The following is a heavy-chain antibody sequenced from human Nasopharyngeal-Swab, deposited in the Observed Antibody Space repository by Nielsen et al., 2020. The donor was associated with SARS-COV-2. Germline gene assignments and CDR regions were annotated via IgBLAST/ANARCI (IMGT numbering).Heavy chain of an antibody. V-gene: IGHV1-69*13. CDR2: IIPIFGTA. D-gene: IGHD6-19*01. Sequence: SVKVSCKASGGTFSSYAISWVRQAPGQGLEWMGGIIPIFGTANYAQKFQGRVTITADESTSTAYMELSSPRSEDTAVYYCANTPYSSGWYGPRSANYGMDVWGQGTTVTVSS. CDR1: GGTFSSYA. CDR3: ANTPYSSGWYGPRSANYGMDV. J-gene: IGHJ6*02.